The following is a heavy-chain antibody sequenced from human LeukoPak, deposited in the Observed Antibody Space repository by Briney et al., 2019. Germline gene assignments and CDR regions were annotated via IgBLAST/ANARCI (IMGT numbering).Heavy chain of an antibody. D-gene: IGHD3-3*01. CDR3: ARDNNDLNYFDY. Sequence: PGGSLRLSCAASGFTFSSYGMHWVRQAPGKGLEWVAVIWYDGSNKNYADSVKGRFTISRDNSKNTLYLQMNSLRAEDTAVYYCARDNNDLNYFDYWGQGTLVTVSS. CDR2: IWYDGSNK. V-gene: IGHV3-33*01. CDR1: GFTFSSYG. J-gene: IGHJ4*02.